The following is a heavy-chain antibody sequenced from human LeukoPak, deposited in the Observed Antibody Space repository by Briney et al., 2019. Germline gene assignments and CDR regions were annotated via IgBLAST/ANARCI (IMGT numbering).Heavy chain of an antibody. D-gene: IGHD6-19*01. CDR1: AITFSTYA. V-gene: IGHV3-23*01. Sequence: GGSLRLSCAASAITFSTYAMSWVRQAPGKGLECVSVISGGAGSTYYADSVKGRFTISRDNSKNTLYLQMNSLKAEDTAVYFCAKTGYSSVWYSFTFDFWGQGTLVTVSS. J-gene: IGHJ4*02. CDR2: ISGGAGST. CDR3: AKTGYSSVWYSFTFDF.